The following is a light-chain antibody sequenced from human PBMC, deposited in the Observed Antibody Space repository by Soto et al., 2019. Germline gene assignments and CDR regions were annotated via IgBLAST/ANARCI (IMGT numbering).Light chain of an antibody. CDR1: SSDVGAHFNY. V-gene: IGLV2-14*03. J-gene: IGLJ1*01. CDR3: SSWTNIDTVV. Sequence: QSALTQPASVSGSPGQSITISCTGTSSDVGAHFNYVSWYQQHPGKAPKLMIYDVGNRPSGVSNRFFGSKSGNTASLTISGLQAEDEADYYCSSWTNIDTVVFGTGTKVTVL. CDR2: DVG.